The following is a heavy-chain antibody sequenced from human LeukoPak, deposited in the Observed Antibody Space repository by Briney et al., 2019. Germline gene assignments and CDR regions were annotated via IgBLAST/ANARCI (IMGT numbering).Heavy chain of an antibody. CDR2: IYYSGST. D-gene: IGHD4-23*01. CDR1: GGSINSGGYY. Sequence: PSETLSLTCTVSGGSINSGGYYWSWIRQHPGKGLEWIGYIYYSGSTYYNPSLKSRVTISVDTSKNKFSLKLSSVTAADTAVYHCARSQGLYGGESTNAFDIWGQGTMVSVSS. CDR3: ARSQGLYGGESTNAFDI. J-gene: IGHJ3*02. V-gene: IGHV4-31*03.